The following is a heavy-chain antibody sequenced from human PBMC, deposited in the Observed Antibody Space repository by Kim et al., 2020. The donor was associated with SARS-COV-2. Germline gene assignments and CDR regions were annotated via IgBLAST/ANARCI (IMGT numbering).Heavy chain of an antibody. CDR3: AREDSSGWIRQVDY. J-gene: IGHJ4*02. CDR1: GFTFSSYG. V-gene: IGHV3-33*01. D-gene: IGHD6-19*01. Sequence: GGSLRLSCAASGFTFSSYGMHWVRQAPGKGLEWVAVIWYDGSNKYYADSVKGRFTISRDNSKNTLYLQMNSLRAEDTAVYYCAREDSSGWIRQVDYWGQGTLVTVSS. CDR2: IWYDGSNK.